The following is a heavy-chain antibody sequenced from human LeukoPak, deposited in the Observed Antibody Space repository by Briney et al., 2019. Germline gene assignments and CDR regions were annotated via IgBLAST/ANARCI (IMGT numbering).Heavy chain of an antibody. Sequence: PSETLSLTCTVSGGSISSGGYYWSWIRQLPGKGLEWMGYIYPSGSTYYNPSLKSRVTISVDTPKNQFSLNLSSVTAADTAVYHCARGRYSGYDPPTDYWGQGSLVTVSS. V-gene: IGHV4-31*03. CDR1: GGSISSGGYY. J-gene: IGHJ4*02. CDR2: IYPSGST. CDR3: ARGRYSGYDPPTDY. D-gene: IGHD5-12*01.